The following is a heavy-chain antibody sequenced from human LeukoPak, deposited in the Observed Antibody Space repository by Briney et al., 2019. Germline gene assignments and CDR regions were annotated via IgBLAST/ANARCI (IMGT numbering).Heavy chain of an antibody. Sequence: ASVKVSCKVSGYTLTELSMHWVRQAPGKGLEWMGGFDPEDGETIYAQKFQGRVTMTEDTSTDTAYMELSSLRSEDTAVYYCAIVMVRGSLRSYYFDYRGQGTLVTVSS. CDR2: FDPEDGET. V-gene: IGHV1-24*01. CDR1: GYTLTELS. J-gene: IGHJ4*02. CDR3: AIVMVRGSLRSYYFDY. D-gene: IGHD3-10*01.